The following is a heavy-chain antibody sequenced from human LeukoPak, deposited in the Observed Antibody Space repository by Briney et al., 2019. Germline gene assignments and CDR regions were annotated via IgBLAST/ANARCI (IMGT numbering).Heavy chain of an antibody. D-gene: IGHD3-22*01. CDR2: ISYDGSNK. Sequence: PGRSLRLSCAASGFTFSSYGMHWVRQAPGKGLEWVAVISYDGSNKYYADSVKGRFTISRDNSKNTLYLQMNSLRAEDTAVYYCAKLVVVIDYWGQGTLVTVSS. CDR1: GFTFSSYG. CDR3: AKLVVVIDY. V-gene: IGHV3-30*18. J-gene: IGHJ4*02.